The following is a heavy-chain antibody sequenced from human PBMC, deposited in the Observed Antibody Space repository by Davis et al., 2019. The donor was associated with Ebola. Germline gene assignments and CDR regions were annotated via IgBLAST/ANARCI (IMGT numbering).Heavy chain of an antibody. D-gene: IGHD3-3*01. J-gene: IGHJ4*02. CDR2: IHDSGNT. V-gene: IGHV4-59*01. CDR3: ASGVFGVTYYFDH. CDR1: GRSISSYY. Sequence: MPPETLSLTCTVSGRSISSYYWSSIRQAPGKGLEWIAYIHDSGNTKYNPSLRSRLIISVDRSKNQFSLKLNSVTAADTAMYYCASGVFGVTYYFDHWGQGALVTVSS.